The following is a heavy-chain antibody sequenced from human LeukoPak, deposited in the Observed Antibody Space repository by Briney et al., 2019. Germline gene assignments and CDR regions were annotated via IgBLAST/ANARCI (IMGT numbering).Heavy chain of an antibody. J-gene: IGHJ6*02. CDR2: INSDGTTT. V-gene: IGHV3-74*01. Sequence: GGSLRLTCAASGFTFSSYWMHWVRQAPGKGLLWVSRINSDGTTTYYADSVKGRFTISRDNAKNTLYLQVNSLRAEDTAVYYCARGNYYGMDVWGQGTTVTVSS. CDR1: GFTFSSYW. CDR3: ARGNYYGMDV.